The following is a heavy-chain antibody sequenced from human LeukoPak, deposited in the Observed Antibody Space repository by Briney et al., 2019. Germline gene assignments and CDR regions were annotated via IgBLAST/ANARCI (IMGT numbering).Heavy chain of an antibody. CDR1: GFTFSDYW. D-gene: IGHD6-13*01. Sequence: PGESLRLSCAASGFTFSDYWMSWMRQAPGKGLEWVANIKYDGDEEYYVDSVKGRFTISRDNAKNSLYLQLNSLRVEDTAVYYCKSGGAAPGSFDNWGQGTLVTVSP. V-gene: IGHV3-7*01. CDR2: IKYDGDEE. J-gene: IGHJ4*02. CDR3: KSGGAAPGSFDN.